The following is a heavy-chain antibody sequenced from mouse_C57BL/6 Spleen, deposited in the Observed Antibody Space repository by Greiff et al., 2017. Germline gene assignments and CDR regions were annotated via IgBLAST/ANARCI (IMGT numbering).Heavy chain of an antibody. D-gene: IGHD1-1*01. J-gene: IGHJ2*01. CDR1: GFTFSSYA. V-gene: IGHV5-4*01. CDR3: ARDDGPYYGSSPRYFDY. CDR2: ISDGGSYT. Sequence: DVMLVESGGGLVKPGGSLKLSCAASGFTFSSYAMSWVRQTPEKRLEWVATISDGGSYTYYPDNVKGRFTISRDNAKNNLYLQMSHLKSEDTAMYYCARDDGPYYGSSPRYFDYWGQGTTLTVSS.